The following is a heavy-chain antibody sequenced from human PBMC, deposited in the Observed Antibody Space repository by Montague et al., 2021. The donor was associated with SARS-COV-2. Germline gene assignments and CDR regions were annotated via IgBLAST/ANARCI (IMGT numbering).Heavy chain of an antibody. Sequence: SETLSLTCTVSGGSISSSSYYWGRLRPPPGKGLVWIGNIFYSGSTHSSTSRKSPVTISADTYKNHFSLRLSSVTAADTAVYYCPRRPYFYDSTHAFDIWGQGTMVTVSS. CDR3: PRRPYFYDSTHAFDI. CDR1: GGSISSSSYY. CDR2: IFYSGST. V-gene: IGHV4-39*02. D-gene: IGHD3-22*01. J-gene: IGHJ3*02.